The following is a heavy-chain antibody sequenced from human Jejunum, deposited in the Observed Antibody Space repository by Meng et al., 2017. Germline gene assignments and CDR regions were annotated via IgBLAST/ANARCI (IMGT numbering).Heavy chain of an antibody. J-gene: IGHJ4*02. CDR2: IYHSGST. V-gene: IGHV4-30-4*01. Sequence: QVQLQESGPGLVKPAQTLSLTFTVSGCSISGGDYYWSWIRQPPGKGLEWIGYIYHSGSTDYNPSLKSRATVSVDTSKNQFSLELKSVTAADTALYYCARERWEDYESRGFDSWGQGTLVTVSS. CDR1: GCSISGGDYY. D-gene: IGHD3-22*01. CDR3: ARERWEDYESRGFDS.